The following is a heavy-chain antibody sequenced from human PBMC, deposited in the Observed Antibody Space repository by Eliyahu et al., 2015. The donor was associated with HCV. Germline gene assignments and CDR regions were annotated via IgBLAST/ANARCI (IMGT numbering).Heavy chain of an antibody. D-gene: IGHD6-13*01. CDR2: IKQDGSEK. CDR1: GFTFSSYW. V-gene: IGHV3-7*01. CDR3: ARGGSSSWFGGLVY. J-gene: IGHJ4*02. Sequence: EVQLVESGGGLVQPGGSLRLSCAASGFTFSSYWMSWVRQAPGKGLEGVANIKQDGSEKYYVDSVKGRFTISRDNAKNSLYLQMNSLRAEDTAVYYCARGGSSSWFGGLVYWGQGTLVTVSS.